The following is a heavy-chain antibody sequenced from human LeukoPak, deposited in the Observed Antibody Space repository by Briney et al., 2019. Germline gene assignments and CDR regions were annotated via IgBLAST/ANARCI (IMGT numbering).Heavy chain of an antibody. D-gene: IGHD2-21*02. V-gene: IGHV4-38-2*02. J-gene: IGHJ4*02. CDR3: ARVNSDCYSLLPCYFDY. CDR1: GYSISSGYY. Sequence: SEALSLTCTVSGYSISSGYYWGWIRQPPGKGLEWIGSIYHSGSTYYNPSLKSRVTISVDTSKNQFSLKLSSVTAADTAVYYCARVNSDCYSLLPCYFDYWGQGTLVTVSS. CDR2: IYHSGST.